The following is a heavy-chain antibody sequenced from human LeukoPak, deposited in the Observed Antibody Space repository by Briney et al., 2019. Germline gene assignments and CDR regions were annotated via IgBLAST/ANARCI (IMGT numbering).Heavy chain of an antibody. J-gene: IGHJ3*02. CDR1: GFTFSSYA. CDR3: AKRDFSSGWSSDAFDI. CDR2: ISGSGGST. V-gene: IGHV3-23*01. D-gene: IGHD6-19*01. Sequence: GGSLRLSCAASGFTFSSYAMSWVRQAPGKGLEWVSAISGSGGSTYYADSVKGRFTISRDNSKNTLYLQMNSLRAEDTAVYYCAKRDFSSGWSSDAFDIWGQGTMVTVSS.